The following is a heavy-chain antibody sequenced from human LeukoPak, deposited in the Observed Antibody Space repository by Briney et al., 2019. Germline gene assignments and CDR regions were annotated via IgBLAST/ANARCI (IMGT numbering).Heavy chain of an antibody. D-gene: IGHD3-3*01. Sequence: GASVKVSCKASGYTFTSYGISWVRQAPGQGLEWMGWISAYNGNTNYAQKFQGRVTMTTDTSTSTAYMELRSLRSDDTAVYYCARDYDFWSGYYGWFDPWGQGTLVTVSS. CDR3: ARDYDFWSGYYGWFDP. CDR2: ISAYNGNT. V-gene: IGHV1-18*01. J-gene: IGHJ5*02. CDR1: GYTFTSYG.